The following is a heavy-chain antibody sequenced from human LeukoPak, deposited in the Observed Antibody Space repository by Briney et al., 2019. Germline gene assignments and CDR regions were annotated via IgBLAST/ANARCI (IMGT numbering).Heavy chain of an antibody. Sequence: ASVKVSYKVSGYTLTELSMHWVRQAPGKGLEWMGGFDPEDGETIYAQKFQGRVTMTEDTSTDTAYMELSSLRSEDTAVYYCATTVGPYDWFDPWGQGTLVTVSS. CDR2: FDPEDGET. J-gene: IGHJ5*02. D-gene: IGHD4-17*01. CDR1: GYTLTELS. CDR3: ATTVGPYDWFDP. V-gene: IGHV1-24*01.